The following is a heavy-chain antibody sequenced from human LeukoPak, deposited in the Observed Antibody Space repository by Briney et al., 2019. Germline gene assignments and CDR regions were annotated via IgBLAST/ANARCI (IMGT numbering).Heavy chain of an antibody. J-gene: IGHJ5*02. CDR3: VTVGMTSIWSYLRFDP. D-gene: IGHD1-26*01. CDR1: GFTFSTNS. CDR2: ITSNGGST. V-gene: IGHV3-64D*08. Sequence: GGSLRLSGSASGFTFSTNSMHWVRQAPGKGLEFVSAITSNGGSTYYADSVKGRFTISRDNSKNTLYLQMSSLRAEDTAVYYCVTVGMTSIWSYLRFDPRGQGTLVSVSS.